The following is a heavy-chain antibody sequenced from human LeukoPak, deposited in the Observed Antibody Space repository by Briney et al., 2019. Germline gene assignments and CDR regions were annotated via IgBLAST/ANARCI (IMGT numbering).Heavy chain of an antibody. CDR2: INPNSGGT. CDR1: GYTFTGYY. V-gene: IGHV1-2*02. Sequence: ASVKVSCKASGYTFTGYYMHWVRQAPGHGLEWMGWINPNSGGTNYAQKFQGRVTMTRDTSISTAYMELSRLRSDDTAVYYCARDKARRAAAGADYWGQGTLVTVSS. D-gene: IGHD6-13*01. J-gene: IGHJ4*02. CDR3: ARDKARRAAAGADY.